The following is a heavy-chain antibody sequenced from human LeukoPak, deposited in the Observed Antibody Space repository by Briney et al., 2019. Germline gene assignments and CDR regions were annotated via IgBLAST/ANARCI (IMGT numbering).Heavy chain of an antibody. CDR1: GFTFSSYA. Sequence: GGSLRLSCAASGFTFSSYAMSWVRQAPGKGLEWVSAISGSGGSTYYADSVKGRFTIYRDSSKNTLYLQMNSLRAEDTAVYYCAKGGSYRGGFDYWGQGTLVTVSS. CDR3: AKGGSYRGGFDY. CDR2: ISGSGGST. V-gene: IGHV3-23*01. J-gene: IGHJ4*02. D-gene: IGHD1-26*01.